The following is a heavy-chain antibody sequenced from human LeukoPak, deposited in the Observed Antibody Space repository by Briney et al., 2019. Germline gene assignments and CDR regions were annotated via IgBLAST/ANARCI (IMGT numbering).Heavy chain of an antibody. CDR1: GFTFSSYS. V-gene: IGHV3-21*04. D-gene: IGHD1-26*01. Sequence: GGSLRLSCAASGFTFSSYSMNWVRQAPGKGLEWVSSISSSSSYIYYADSVKGRFTISRDNAKNTLYLQINSLRAEDTAVYYCAKDSGGTYFYYYYYMDVWGKGTTVTVSS. J-gene: IGHJ6*03. CDR2: ISSSSSYI. CDR3: AKDSGGTYFYYYYYMDV.